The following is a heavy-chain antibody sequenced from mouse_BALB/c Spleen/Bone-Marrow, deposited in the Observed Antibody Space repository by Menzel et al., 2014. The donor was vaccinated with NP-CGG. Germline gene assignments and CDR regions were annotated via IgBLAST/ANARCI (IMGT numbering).Heavy chain of an antibody. CDR3: ARLGHYGYHDK. CDR1: GFDFGRYW. V-gene: IGHV4-2*02. CDR2: INPGSSTI. D-gene: IGHD1-2*01. Sequence: EVKLMESGGGLVQPGGSLNLACVASGFDFGRYWMSWARQAPGKGLEWIGEINPGSSTINYSPSLKDKFVISRDNAKNTLYLQMRKVRSEDTALYYCARLGHYGYHDKWGQGTTLTVSS. J-gene: IGHJ2*01.